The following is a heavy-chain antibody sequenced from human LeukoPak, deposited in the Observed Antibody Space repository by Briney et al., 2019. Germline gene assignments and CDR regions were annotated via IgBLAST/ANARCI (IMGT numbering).Heavy chain of an antibody. CDR2: IYYSGST. V-gene: IGHV4-59*01. Sequence: SETLSLTCTVSGGSISSYYWSWIRQPPRKGLGWIGYIYYSGSTNYNPSLKSRVTISVDTSKNQFSLKLSSVTAADTAVYYCARARTYYYDMGAFDIWGQGTMVTVSS. CDR3: ARARTYYYDMGAFDI. J-gene: IGHJ3*02. D-gene: IGHD3-22*01. CDR1: GGSISSYY.